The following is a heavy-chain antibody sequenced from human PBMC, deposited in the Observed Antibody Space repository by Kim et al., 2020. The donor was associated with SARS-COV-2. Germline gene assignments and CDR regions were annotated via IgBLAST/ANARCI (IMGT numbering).Heavy chain of an antibody. CDR2: IYYSGST. D-gene: IGHD6-6*01. Sequence: SETLSLTCTVSGGSISSYYWSWIRQPPGKGLEWIGYIYYSGSTNYNPSLKSRVTISVDTSKNQFSLKLSSVTAADTAVYYCARHKYSMHAFDIWGQGTMVTVSS. V-gene: IGHV4-59*08. J-gene: IGHJ3*02. CDR1: GGSISSYY. CDR3: ARHKYSMHAFDI.